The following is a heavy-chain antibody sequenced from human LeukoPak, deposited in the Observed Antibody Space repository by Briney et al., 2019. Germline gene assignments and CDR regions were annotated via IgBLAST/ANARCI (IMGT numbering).Heavy chain of an antibody. CDR2: ISSSSSYI. V-gene: IGHV3-21*01. J-gene: IGHJ4*02. CDR1: GFTCSSYS. CDR3: ARALDIVATITPIDY. D-gene: IGHD5-12*01. Sequence: AGSLTRSGSGSGFTCSSYSMNWVRHAPGQGLEWVSSISSSSSYIYYADSVKGRFTISRDNAKNSLYLQMNSLRAEDTAVYYCARALDIVATITPIDYWGQGTLVTVSS.